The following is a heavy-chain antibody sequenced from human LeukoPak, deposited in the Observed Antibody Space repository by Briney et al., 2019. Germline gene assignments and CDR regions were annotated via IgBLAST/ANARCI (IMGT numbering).Heavy chain of an antibody. Sequence: ASVKVSCKASGYTFTKYGVSWVRQAPGQGLEWMGWISAYNGDIKYAQRGKGRVTMTTDTSTSTVYMELRSLRSGDTAVYYCARESGSDAFDIWAKGPWSPCLQ. J-gene: IGHJ3*02. CDR2: ISAYNGDI. V-gene: IGHV1-18*01. CDR3: ARESGSDAFDI. CDR1: GYTFTKYG.